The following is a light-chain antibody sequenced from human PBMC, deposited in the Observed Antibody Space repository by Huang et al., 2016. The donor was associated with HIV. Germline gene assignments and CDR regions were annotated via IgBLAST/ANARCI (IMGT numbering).Light chain of an antibody. J-gene: IGKJ4*01. CDR1: QGISTS. CDR3: QQLRSYPLT. CDR2: DAS. Sequence: IQLTQSPSSLSASLGDRVTITCRASQGISTSLAWYQQKPGKAPNLLIFDASSLPSGVPSRFRGSRSGTVFTLSLSSLQPEDFATYFCQQLRSYPLTFGGGTKVEIK. V-gene: IGKV1-9*01.